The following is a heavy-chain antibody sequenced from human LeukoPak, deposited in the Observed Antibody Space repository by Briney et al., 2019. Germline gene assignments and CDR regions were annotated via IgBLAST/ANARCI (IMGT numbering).Heavy chain of an antibody. Sequence: AGGSLTLSCAASGLTFSVSAMHWVRQASGKGLEWVGRIRSKANSYATAYAASVKGRFTISRDDSKNTAYPQMNSLKTEDTAVYYCRGSHGSGSYTDYWGQGTLVTVSS. CDR3: RGSHGSGSYTDY. J-gene: IGHJ4*02. CDR1: GLTFSVSA. V-gene: IGHV3-73*01. CDR2: IRSKANSYAT. D-gene: IGHD3-10*01.